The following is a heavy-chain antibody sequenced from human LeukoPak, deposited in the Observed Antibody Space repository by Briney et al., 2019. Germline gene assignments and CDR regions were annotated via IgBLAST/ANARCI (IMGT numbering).Heavy chain of an antibody. Sequence: SVKVSCKASGGTFSSYAISWVRQAPGQGLEWMGGIIPIFGTANYAQKFQGRVTITTDESTSTAYMELSSLRSEDTAVYYCARVNSFRIVVGYYFDYWGQGTLVTVSS. CDR2: IIPIFGTA. J-gene: IGHJ4*02. V-gene: IGHV1-69*05. D-gene: IGHD3-22*01. CDR1: GGTFSSYA. CDR3: ARVNSFRIVVGYYFDY.